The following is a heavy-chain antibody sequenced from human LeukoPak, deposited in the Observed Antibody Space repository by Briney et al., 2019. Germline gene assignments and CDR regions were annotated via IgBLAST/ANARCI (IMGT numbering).Heavy chain of an antibody. CDR1: GGSISSYY. Sequence: PSETLSLTCTVSGGSISSYYWSWIRQPPGKGLEWIGYIYYSGSTNYNPSLRSRVTISVDTSKNQFSLKLSSVTAADMAVYYCAKYTAMASYYYYMDVWGKGTTVTVSS. J-gene: IGHJ6*03. CDR3: AKYTAMASYYYYMDV. V-gene: IGHV4-59*01. D-gene: IGHD5-18*01. CDR2: IYYSGST.